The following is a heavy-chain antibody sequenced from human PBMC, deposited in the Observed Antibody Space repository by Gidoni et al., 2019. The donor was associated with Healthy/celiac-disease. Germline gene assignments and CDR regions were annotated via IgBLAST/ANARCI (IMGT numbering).Heavy chain of an antibody. V-gene: IGHV3-30-3*01. Sequence: QVQLVESGGGVVQPGRSLRLPWGAPGLTFSSYAMHGVRQAPGKGLGWVAVISYDGGNKYYADSVKGRFTISRDNSKNTLYLQMNSLRAEDTAVYYCARDHEYGRGYYYYYGMDVWGQGTTVTVSS. CDR1: GLTFSSYA. J-gene: IGHJ6*02. D-gene: IGHD1-1*01. CDR3: ARDHEYGRGYYYYYGMDV. CDR2: ISYDGGNK.